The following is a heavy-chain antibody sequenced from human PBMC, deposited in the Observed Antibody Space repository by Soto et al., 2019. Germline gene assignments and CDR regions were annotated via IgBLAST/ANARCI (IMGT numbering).Heavy chain of an antibody. CDR3: ARDTVSPFNWFDP. D-gene: IGHD4-4*01. Sequence: SETLSLTCTVSGGSISGHYWIWIRQPPGKGLEWIGYIYYSGSTNYNPSLKSRVTISVDTPRNQFSLKLSSLTAADTAVYYCARDTVSPFNWFDPWGQGILVTVSS. CDR1: GGSISGHY. CDR2: IYYSGST. V-gene: IGHV4-59*11. J-gene: IGHJ5*02.